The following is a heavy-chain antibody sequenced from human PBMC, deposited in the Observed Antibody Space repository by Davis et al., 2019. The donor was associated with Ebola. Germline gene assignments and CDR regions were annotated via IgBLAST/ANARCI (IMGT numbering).Heavy chain of an antibody. CDR2: IITVFGTP. V-gene: IGHV1-69*06. CDR1: GGTFSSY. J-gene: IGHJ6*02. D-gene: IGHD4-17*01. CDR3: AGSGPDYVAYYYGMDV. Sequence: SVKVSCKASGGTFSSYSWVRQAPGPGFEWMGGIITVFGTPNYAQNFRGRVTINVDKSTSTAYMEVSSLKSDDTAVYVCAGSGPDYVAYYYGMDVWGQGTTVTVSS.